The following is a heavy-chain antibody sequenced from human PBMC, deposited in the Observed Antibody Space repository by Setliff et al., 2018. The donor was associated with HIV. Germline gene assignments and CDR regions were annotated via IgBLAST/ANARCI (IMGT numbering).Heavy chain of an antibody. CDR2: IGGHGSII. CDR1: GFTFSSYS. D-gene: IGHD3-16*01. J-gene: IGHJ6*02. V-gene: IGHV3-48*03. Sequence: SGGSLRLSCLASGFTFSSYSMHWVRQTPGKGLEWISFIGGHGSIIHYADSVKGRFTISRDNAKNSVYLQMHSLRVEDTAIYFCVRGKRYAYTSGGLDVWGQGTTVTVSS. CDR3: VRGKRYAYTSGGLDV.